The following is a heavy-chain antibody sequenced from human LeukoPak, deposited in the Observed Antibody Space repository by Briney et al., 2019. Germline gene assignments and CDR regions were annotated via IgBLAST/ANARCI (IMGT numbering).Heavy chain of an antibody. V-gene: IGHV3-66*01. CDR3: AAKGNGYTGIYVFAH. J-gene: IGHJ4*02. Sequence: GGSLRLSCAASGFTFSSYAMHWVRQAPGKGLEWVSVFYASGGTFYTDSVKGRFTISRDTSTNSLYLQMSSLRTEDTAVYFCAAKGNGYTGIYVFAHWGKGTPVTVSS. D-gene: IGHD5-12*01. CDR2: FYASGGT. CDR1: GFTFSSYA.